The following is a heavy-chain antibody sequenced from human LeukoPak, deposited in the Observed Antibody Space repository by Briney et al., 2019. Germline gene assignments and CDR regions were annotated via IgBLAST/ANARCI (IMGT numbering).Heavy chain of an antibody. CDR2: INHSGST. D-gene: IGHD3-16*02. Sequence: SETLSLTCAVYGGFFSGYYWSWIRQPPGKGLEWIGEINHSGSTNYSPSLKSRVTISVDTSKNQFSLKLSSVTAADTAVYYCARVVSYNWFDPWGQGTLVTVSS. V-gene: IGHV4-34*01. J-gene: IGHJ5*02. CDR1: GGFFSGYY. CDR3: ARVVSYNWFDP.